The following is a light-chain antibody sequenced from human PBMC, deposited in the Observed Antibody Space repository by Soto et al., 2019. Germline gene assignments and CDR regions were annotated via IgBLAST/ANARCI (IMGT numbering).Light chain of an antibody. CDR3: QQYGNSAPIT. V-gene: IGKV3-20*01. CDR2: GAF. CDR1: QSVSSTY. Sequence: EIVLTQSPGTLSLSPGESATLSCRASQSVSSTYLAWYQQKPGQAPRLLIYGAFSRATGIPDRFSGSGSGTDFTLTISRLEPEDFALYYCQQYGNSAPITVGQGTRREIK. J-gene: IGKJ5*01.